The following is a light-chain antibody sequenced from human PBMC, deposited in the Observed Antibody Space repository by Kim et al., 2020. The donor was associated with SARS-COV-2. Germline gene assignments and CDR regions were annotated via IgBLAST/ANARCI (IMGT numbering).Light chain of an antibody. Sequence: ALGQTVRITCQGDSLKSYYASWYQQKPGQAPVLVIYGKNNRPSGIPDRFSGSSSGNTASLTITGAQAEDEADYYCNSRDSSGNHVVFGGGTQLTVL. J-gene: IGLJ2*01. CDR1: SLKSYY. CDR3: NSRDSSGNHVV. CDR2: GKN. V-gene: IGLV3-19*01.